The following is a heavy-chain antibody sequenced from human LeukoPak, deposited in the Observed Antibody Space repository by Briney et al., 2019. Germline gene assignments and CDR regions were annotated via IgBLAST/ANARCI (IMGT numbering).Heavy chain of an antibody. J-gene: IGHJ3*02. Sequence: GGSLRLSCAASGFTFSSYSMNWVRQAPGKGLEWISSISSSSSYIYYAGSVKGRFTISRDKSKNTLYLQMNSLRAEDTALFYCAARWGYNGFDIWGQGTMVAVSS. D-gene: IGHD5-18*01. CDR1: GFTFSSYS. CDR2: ISSSSSYI. CDR3: AARWGYNGFDI. V-gene: IGHV3-21*04.